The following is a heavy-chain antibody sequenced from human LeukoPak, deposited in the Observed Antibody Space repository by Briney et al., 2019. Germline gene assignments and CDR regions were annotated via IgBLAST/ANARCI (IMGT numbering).Heavy chain of an antibody. CDR2: IHNSGST. V-gene: IGHV4-59*02. J-gene: IGHJ3*02. CDR1: GGSVSSYY. Sequence: SETLSLTXTVSGGSVSSYYWSWIRQPPGEGLEWIAYIHNSGSTNYNLSLKTRVIISVDTSKNHFSLKLSSVTAADTAVYYCVRDWEGFNFDIWGQGTMVTVSS. D-gene: IGHD1-26*01. CDR3: VRDWEGFNFDI.